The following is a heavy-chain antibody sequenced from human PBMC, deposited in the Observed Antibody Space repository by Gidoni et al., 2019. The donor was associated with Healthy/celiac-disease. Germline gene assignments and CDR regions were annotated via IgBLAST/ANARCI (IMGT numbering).Heavy chain of an antibody. D-gene: IGHD6-19*01. CDR3: AIHSSGSDY. V-gene: IGHV3-21*01. CDR1: GFTFSSYS. CDR2: ISSSSSDI. Sequence: EVQLVGSGGGLVKPGGSLRFSCAAYGFTFSSYSMDWVRQAPGRGLEWGATISSSSSDIYYTDSVKGRFTIARDNAKNSLYLQMNSLRAEDTALYYCAIHSSGSDYWGQGTLVTVSS. J-gene: IGHJ4*02.